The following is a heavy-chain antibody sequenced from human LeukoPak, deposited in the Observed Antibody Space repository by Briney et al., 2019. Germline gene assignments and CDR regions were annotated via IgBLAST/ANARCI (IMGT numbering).Heavy chain of an antibody. CDR2: ISASGNII. Sequence: PGGSLRLSCVASGFPFRDYYFSWVRQAPGQGLEWLSFISASGNIIHYEDSVKGRFTISRDDAKNSVFLQMDSLRTEDPALYYCARHMVITPFDSWGQGTLVTVSS. D-gene: IGHD4/OR15-4a*01. CDR3: ARHMVITPFDS. CDR1: GFPFRDYY. V-gene: IGHV3-11*01. J-gene: IGHJ4*02.